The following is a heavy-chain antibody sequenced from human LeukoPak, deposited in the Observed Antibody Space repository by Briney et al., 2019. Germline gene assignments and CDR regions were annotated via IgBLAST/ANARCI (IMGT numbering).Heavy chain of an antibody. CDR2: INTIGGTT. CDR1: AYTFTSYY. J-gene: IGHJ4*02. Sequence: ASVNLSCNRSAYTFTSYYIHWMRQAQGQGLEWMGVINTIGGTTDYPQKFQGRVTMTRDTSTSTVYLELSRLSPEDTAVYYCATHYYEGGGYGPPYYFDYWGQGTLVTVSS. CDR3: ATHYYEGGGYGPPYYFDY. D-gene: IGHD3-22*01. V-gene: IGHV1-46*01.